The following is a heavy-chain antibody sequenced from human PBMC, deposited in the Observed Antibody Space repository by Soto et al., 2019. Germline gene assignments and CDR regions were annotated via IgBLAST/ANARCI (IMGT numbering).Heavy chain of an antibody. CDR2: IWYDGSNK. D-gene: IGHD3-3*01. CDR3: ARGVGHLYDFWSGSGWFDP. CDR1: GFTFSSYG. Sequence: GGSLRLSCAASGFTFSSYGMHWVRQAPGKGLEWVAVIWYDGSNKYYADSVKGRFTISRDNSKNTLYLQMNSLRAEDTAVYYCARGVGHLYDFWSGSGWFDPWGQGTLVTVSS. V-gene: IGHV3-33*01. J-gene: IGHJ5*02.